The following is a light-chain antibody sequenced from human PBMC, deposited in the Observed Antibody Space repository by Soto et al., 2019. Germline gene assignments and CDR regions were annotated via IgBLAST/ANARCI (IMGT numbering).Light chain of an antibody. CDR3: QQSYSTLIT. J-gene: IGKJ5*01. V-gene: IGKV1-39*01. CDR2: AAS. CDR1: QSISRY. Sequence: DIQMTQSPSSLSASLGDRVTITCLASQSISRYINWYQQKQGKATKLLIYAASSLQSGVQSRFSGSGSGTDLTLTISSLQPEDFATYYCQQSYSTLITFGQGTRLENK.